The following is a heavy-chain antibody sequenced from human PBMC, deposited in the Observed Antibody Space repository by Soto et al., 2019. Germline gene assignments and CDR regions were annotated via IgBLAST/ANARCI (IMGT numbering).Heavy chain of an antibody. CDR2: INPSIGTT. V-gene: IGHV1-46*01. Sequence: ASVKVSCKASGYTFTSQNMHWVRQAPGQGLEWMGVINPSIGTTTYAQKFQGRVTMTSDTSTSSVYMELSSLRSEDTAVYYCARSPYYYDSSGPNWFDPWGQGTLVTVSS. CDR1: GYTFTSQN. J-gene: IGHJ5*02. CDR3: ARSPYYYDSSGPNWFDP. D-gene: IGHD3-22*01.